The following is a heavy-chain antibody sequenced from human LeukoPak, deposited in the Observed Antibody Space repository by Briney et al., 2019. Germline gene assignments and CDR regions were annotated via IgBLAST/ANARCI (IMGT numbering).Heavy chain of an antibody. CDR3: AKAPVTSCRGAFCYPFDS. D-gene: IGHD2-15*01. J-gene: IGHJ4*02. CDR1: GFTFSSYS. V-gene: IGHV3-53*01. Sequence: GGSLRLSCAASGFTFSSYSMNWVRQAPGKGLEWVSVIYSGGSTYYADSVKGRFTISRDNSRNTMYLQMNSLRVEDAAVYYCAKAPVTSCRGAFCYPFDSWGQGTLVTVSS. CDR2: IYSGGST.